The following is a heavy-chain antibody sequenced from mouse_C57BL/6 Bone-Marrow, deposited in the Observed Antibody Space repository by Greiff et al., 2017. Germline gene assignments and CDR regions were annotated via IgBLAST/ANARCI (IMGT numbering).Heavy chain of an antibody. V-gene: IGHV7-1*01. CDR1: GFTFSDFY. CDR2: SRNKANDYTT. Sequence: EVMLVESGGGLVQSGRSLRLSCATSGFTFSDFYMEWVRQAPGKGLEWIAASRNKANDYTTEYSASVKGRFIVSRDTSHSILYLQMNALRAEDTDIYYCARDARSAWFAYWGQGTLVTVSA. J-gene: IGHJ3*01. CDR3: ARDARSAWFAY.